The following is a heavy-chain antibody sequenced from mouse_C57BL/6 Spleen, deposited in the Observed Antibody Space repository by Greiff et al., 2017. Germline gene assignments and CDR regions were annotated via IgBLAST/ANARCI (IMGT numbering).Heavy chain of an antibody. CDR2: IRLKSDNYAT. V-gene: IGHV6-3*01. CDR3: TGESYYGSSYAMDY. Sequence: EVKLLESGGGLVQPGGSMKLSCVASGFTFSNYWMNWVRQSPEKGLEWVAQIRLKSDNYATHYAESVKGRFTISRDDSKSSVYLQMNNLRAEDTGVYYCTGESYYGSSYAMDYWGQGTSVTVSS. J-gene: IGHJ4*01. D-gene: IGHD1-1*01. CDR1: GFTFSNYW.